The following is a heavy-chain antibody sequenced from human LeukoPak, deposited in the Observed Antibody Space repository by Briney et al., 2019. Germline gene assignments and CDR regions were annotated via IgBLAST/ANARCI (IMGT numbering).Heavy chain of an antibody. V-gene: IGHV3-7*01. CDR2: IKQDGSEK. CDR3: ARDELTGTHIS. J-gene: IGHJ4*02. Sequence: GGSLRLSCAASGLTFSSYWMSWVRQAPGKGLEWVAHIKQDGSEKYYVDSVRGRFTISRDNAKNSLYLQMNSLSAEDTAVYYCARDELTGTHISWGQGTLVTVSS. D-gene: IGHD1-20*01. CDR1: GLTFSSYW.